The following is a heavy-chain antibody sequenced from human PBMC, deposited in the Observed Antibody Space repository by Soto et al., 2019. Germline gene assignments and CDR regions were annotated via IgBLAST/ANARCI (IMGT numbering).Heavy chain of an antibody. CDR1: GFTFSTSA. CDR3: AKGPTVFGAVISFDYYYGMYV. V-gene: IGHV3-23*04. J-gene: IGHJ6*02. Sequence: VQLVESGGGVVQPGRSLRLSCTASGFTFSTSAMSWVRQPPGRGLEWVSGISGSGAGTYYADSVKGRFTISRDNSKNTLYLQMSGLRAEDAAVYYCAKGPTVFGAVISFDYYYGMYVWGQGTPVTVSS. D-gene: IGHD3-3*01. CDR2: ISGSGAGT.